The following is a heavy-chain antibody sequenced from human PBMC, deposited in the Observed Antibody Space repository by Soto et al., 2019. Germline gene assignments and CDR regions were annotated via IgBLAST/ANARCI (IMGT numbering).Heavy chain of an antibody. CDR3: ARDRLARGIPVAGRIDY. V-gene: IGHV3-21*01. CDR1: GFIFSQYS. D-gene: IGHD6-19*01. J-gene: IGHJ4*02. CDR2: ISSTGALM. Sequence: PGGSLRLSCAASGFIFSQYSMNWVRQAPGKGLEWVSSISSTGALMYYADSVKGRFTISRDDADNSLYLQMNSLRVEDTAVYYYARDRLARGIPVAGRIDYWGQGALVTVSS.